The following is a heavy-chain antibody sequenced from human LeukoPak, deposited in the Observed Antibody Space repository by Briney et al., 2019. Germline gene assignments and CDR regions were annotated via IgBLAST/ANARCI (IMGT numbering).Heavy chain of an antibody. D-gene: IGHD3-10*01. Sequence: HTGGSLRLSCAASGFTFSSCSMNWVRQAPGKGLEWVSYISSSSSTIYYAASVKGRFTISRDNAKNSLYLQMNSLRDEDTAVYYCGGELLDSYSYIMDVWGQGTTVTVSS. V-gene: IGHV3-48*02. CDR3: GGELLDSYSYIMDV. CDR1: GFTFSSCS. J-gene: IGHJ6*02. CDR2: ISSSSSTI.